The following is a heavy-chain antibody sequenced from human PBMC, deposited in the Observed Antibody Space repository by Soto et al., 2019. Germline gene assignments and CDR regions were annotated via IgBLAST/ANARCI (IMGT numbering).Heavy chain of an antibody. CDR1: GGSISSSSYY. CDR2: IYYSGST. V-gene: IGHV4-39*01. J-gene: IGHJ3*02. D-gene: IGHD3-10*01. CDR3: ARQGEGDAFDI. Sequence: SETLSLTCTVSGGSISSSSYYWGWSRQPPGKGLEWIGSIYYSGSTYYNPSLKSRVTISVDTSKNQFSLKLSSVTAADTAVYYCARQGEGDAFDIWGQGTMVTVSS.